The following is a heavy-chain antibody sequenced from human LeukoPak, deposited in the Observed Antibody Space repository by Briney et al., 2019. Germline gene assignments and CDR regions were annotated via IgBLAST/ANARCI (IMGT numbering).Heavy chain of an antibody. Sequence: GASVKVSCKASGYTFTGYYMHWVRQAPGQGLEWMGWINPNSGGTNYAQKFQGRVTMTRDMSTSTVYMELSSLRSEDTAVYYCATIPRYYYYYMDVWGKGTTVTVSS. V-gene: IGHV1-2*02. CDR3: ATIPRYYYYYMDV. D-gene: IGHD1/OR15-1a*01. CDR1: GYTFTGYY. CDR2: INPNSGGT. J-gene: IGHJ6*03.